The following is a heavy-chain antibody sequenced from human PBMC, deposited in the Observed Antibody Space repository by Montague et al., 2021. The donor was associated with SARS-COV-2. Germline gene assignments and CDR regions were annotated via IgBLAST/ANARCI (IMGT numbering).Heavy chain of an antibody. J-gene: IGHJ4*02. CDR2: IKQDGSEK. CDR1: GFTFSNHW. CDR3: ARDIRDYVLREFDF. D-gene: IGHD3-16*01. Sequence: RLSWSASGFTFSNHWMSWVRQAPGKGLEWVANIKQDGSEKYYLDSVKGRFTVSRDNAKNSLYLRMSSLRAEDTAVYYCARDIRDYVLREFDFWGQGTLVYVSS. V-gene: IGHV3-7*01.